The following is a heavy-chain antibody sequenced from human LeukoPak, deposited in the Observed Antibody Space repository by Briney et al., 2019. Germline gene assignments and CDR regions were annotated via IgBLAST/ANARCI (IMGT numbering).Heavy chain of an antibody. D-gene: IGHD6-13*01. CDR3: VRESGAAADY. CDR1: GFTFSSYW. Sequence: GGSLRLSCEASGFTFSSYWMHWVRQAPGKGLVWVSRINSDESTTNYADSVKGRFTISRDNAKNTLYLQMDGLRAEDTAVYYCVRESGAAADYWGQGTLVTVSS. J-gene: IGHJ4*02. V-gene: IGHV3-74*01. CDR2: INSDESTT.